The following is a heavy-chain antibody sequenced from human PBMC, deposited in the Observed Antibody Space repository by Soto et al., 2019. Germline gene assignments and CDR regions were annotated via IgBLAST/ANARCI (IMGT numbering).Heavy chain of an antibody. V-gene: IGHV4-34*01. Sequence: PSETLSLTCAVYGGSFSGYYWSWIRQPPGKGLEWIGEINHSGSTNYNPSLKSRVTISVDTSKNQFSLKLSSVTAADTAVYYCARGFTKSLKAKSITAGTFDYWGQGTLVTVSS. CDR2: INHSGST. CDR3: ARGFTKSLKAKSITAGTFDY. CDR1: GGSFSGYY. J-gene: IGHJ4*02. D-gene: IGHD6-13*01.